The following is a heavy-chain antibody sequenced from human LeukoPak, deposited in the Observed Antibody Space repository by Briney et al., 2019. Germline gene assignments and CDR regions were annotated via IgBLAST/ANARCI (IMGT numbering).Heavy chain of an antibody. CDR1: GYTFTSYG. CDR3: ARVSSYYDFWSGYYGGWFDP. D-gene: IGHD3-3*01. V-gene: IGHV1-18*01. J-gene: IGHJ5*02. Sequence: ASVKVSCKASGYTFTSYGISWVRQAPGQGLEWMGWISAYNGDTNYAQKLQGRVTMTTDTSTSTAYMELRSLRSDDTAVYYCARVSSYYDFWSGYYGGWFDPWGQGTSVTVSS. CDR2: ISAYNGDT.